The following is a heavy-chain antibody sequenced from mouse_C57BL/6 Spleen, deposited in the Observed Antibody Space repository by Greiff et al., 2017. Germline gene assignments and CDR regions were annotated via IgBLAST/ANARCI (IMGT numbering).Heavy chain of an antibody. CDR3: TTLYGSSYRYFDV. Sequence: EVQLQQSGAELVRPGASVKLSCTASGFNIKDYYMHWVKQRPEQGLEWIGRIDPEDGDTEYAPKFQGKATMTADTSSNTAYLQLSSLTSEDTAVYYCTTLYGSSYRYFDVWGTGTTVTVSS. V-gene: IGHV14-1*01. CDR2: IDPEDGDT. D-gene: IGHD1-1*01. J-gene: IGHJ1*03. CDR1: GFNIKDYY.